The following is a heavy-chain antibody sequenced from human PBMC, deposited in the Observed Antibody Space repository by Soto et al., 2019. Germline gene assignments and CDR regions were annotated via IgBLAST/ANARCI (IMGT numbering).Heavy chain of an antibody. J-gene: IGHJ2*01. CDR2: IYYSGST. D-gene: IGHD2-15*01. V-gene: IGHV4-59*01. CDR3: ARSVVADYWYFDL. CDR1: GGSISSYY. Sequence: PSETLSLTCTVSGGSISSYYWSWIRQPPGEGLEWIGYIYYSGSTNYNPSLKSRVTISVDTSKNQFSLKLSSVTAADTAVYYCARSVVADYWYFDLWGRGTLVTVSS.